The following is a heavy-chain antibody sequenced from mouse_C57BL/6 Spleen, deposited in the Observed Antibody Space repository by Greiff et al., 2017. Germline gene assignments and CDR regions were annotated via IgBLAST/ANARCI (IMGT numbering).Heavy chain of an antibody. CDR2: IDPETGGT. CDR1: GYTFTDYE. D-gene: IGHD1-1*01. V-gene: IGHV1-15*01. J-gene: IGHJ2*01. Sequence: QVQLQQSGAELVRPGASVTLSCKASGYTFTDYEMHWVKQTPVHGLEWIGAIDPETGGTAYNQKFKGKAILTADKSSSTAYMELRSLTSEGSAVYDYTRKRGDYYYGSSPYCDYWGQGTTLTVSS. CDR3: TRKRGDYYYGSSPYCDY.